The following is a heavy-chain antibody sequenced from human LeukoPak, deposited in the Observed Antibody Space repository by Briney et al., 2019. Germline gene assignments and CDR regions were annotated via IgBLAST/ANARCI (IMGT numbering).Heavy chain of an antibody. V-gene: IGHV3-23*01. CDR2: ISGSGGGT. CDR3: SKVGGEGSYYLFDAFDI. J-gene: IGHJ3*02. Sequence: PGGSLRLSCAASGFTCSSYGMSSVRQAPGKGLGWVSAISGSGGGTYYADPVKGRFTISRDNSKNTLYLQMNSLRAEDKAVYYCSKVGGEGSYYLFDAFDIWGQGTMVTVSS. CDR1: GFTCSSYG. D-gene: IGHD3-10*01.